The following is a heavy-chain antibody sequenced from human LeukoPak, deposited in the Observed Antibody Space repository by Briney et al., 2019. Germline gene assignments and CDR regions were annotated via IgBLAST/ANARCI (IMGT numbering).Heavy chain of an antibody. D-gene: IGHD3-10*01. CDR2: INSSVGDS. Sequence: GASVKVSCKASGYTFTTYKVHWVRQAPGQGLEWVGIINSSVGDSRNAQKFQGRVTMTRDTSTRTVYMELSSLRSEDTAVYYCAKDGGSYSADYWGQGTLVTVSS. CDR3: AKDGGSYSADY. V-gene: IGHV1-46*01. J-gene: IGHJ4*02. CDR1: GYTFTTYK.